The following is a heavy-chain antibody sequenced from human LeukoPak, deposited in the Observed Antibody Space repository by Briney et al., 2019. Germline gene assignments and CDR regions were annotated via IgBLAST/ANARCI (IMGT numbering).Heavy chain of an antibody. J-gene: IGHJ6*02. Sequence: GVSVRVSCKASGYTFTSYYMHWVRQAPGQGLEWMGIINPSGGSTSYAQKFQGRVTMTRDTSTSTVYMELSSLRSEDTAVHYCARDKPATPTYYYYYYGMDVWGQGTTVTVSS. CDR2: INPSGGST. CDR3: ARDKPATPTYYYYYYGMDV. D-gene: IGHD1-14*01. CDR1: GYTFTSYY. V-gene: IGHV1-46*01.